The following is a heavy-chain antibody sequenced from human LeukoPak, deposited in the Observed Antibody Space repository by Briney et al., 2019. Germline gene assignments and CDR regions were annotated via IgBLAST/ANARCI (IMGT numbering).Heavy chain of an antibody. V-gene: IGHV3-7*01. D-gene: IGHD2-21*01. CDR3: ARDRDFARDY. CDR2: INEHGNQK. J-gene: IGHJ4*02. CDR1: GFTFSHFW. Sequence: GGSLRLSCAASGFTFSHFWMSWVRQAPGKGLEWVANINEHGNQKYYVDSLDGRFTISRDNAKNSLFLQMDSLKDEDTAVYYCARDRDFARDYWGQGALVTVSS.